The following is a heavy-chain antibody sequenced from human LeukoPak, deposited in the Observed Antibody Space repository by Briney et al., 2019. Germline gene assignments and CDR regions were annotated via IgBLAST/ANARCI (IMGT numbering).Heavy chain of an antibody. V-gene: IGHV1-2*02. CDR1: GYTFTGYY. D-gene: IGHD2-8*01. Sequence: ASVKVSCTASGYTFTGYYMHWVRQAPGQGLEWMGWINPNSGGTKYAQKFQGRVTMTRATSISTAYMELSSLRSEDTAVYYCARGGLRVMVYRLYYMDVWGKGTTVTVSS. CDR3: ARGGLRVMVYRLYYMDV. J-gene: IGHJ6*03. CDR2: INPNSGGT.